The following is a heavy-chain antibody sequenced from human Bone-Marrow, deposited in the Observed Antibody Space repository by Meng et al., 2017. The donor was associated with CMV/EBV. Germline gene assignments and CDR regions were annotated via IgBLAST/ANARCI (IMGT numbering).Heavy chain of an antibody. CDR3: ARAYCSSTSCSDD. CDR1: GGSVSSGSYY. CDR2: IYYSGST. Sequence: SETLSLTCTVSGGSVSSGSYYWSWIRQPPGKGLEWIGYIYYSGSTNYNPSLKSRVTISVDTSKNQFSLKLSSVTAADTAVYYCARAYCSSTSCSDDWGQGTLVTVSS. V-gene: IGHV4-61*01. D-gene: IGHD2-2*01. J-gene: IGHJ4*02.